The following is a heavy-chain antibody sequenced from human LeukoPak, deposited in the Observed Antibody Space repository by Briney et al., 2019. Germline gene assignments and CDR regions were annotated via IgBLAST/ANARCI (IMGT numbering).Heavy chain of an antibody. CDR2: IYYSGST. CDR3: ARVAAQGWLGVDY. D-gene: IGHD6-6*01. J-gene: IGHJ4*02. V-gene: IGHV4-30-4*01. CDR1: GGSISSGDYY. Sequence: PSETLSLTCTVSGGSISSGDYYWSWIRQPPGTGLEWIGYIYYSGSTYYNPSLKGRVTISVDTSKNQFSLKLSSVTAADTAVYYCARVAAQGWLGVDYWGQGTLVTVSS.